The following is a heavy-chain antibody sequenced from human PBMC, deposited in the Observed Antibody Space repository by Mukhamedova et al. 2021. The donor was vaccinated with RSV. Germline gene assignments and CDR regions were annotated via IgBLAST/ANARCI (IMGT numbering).Heavy chain of an antibody. CDR3: ASYGGPGFDP. Sequence: AEYMGGRFTISRDNSKNTLYLQMNSLRAEDTAVYYCASYGGPGFDPWGQGTLVTVSS. V-gene: IGHV3-30*01. D-gene: IGHD4-17*01. J-gene: IGHJ5*02.